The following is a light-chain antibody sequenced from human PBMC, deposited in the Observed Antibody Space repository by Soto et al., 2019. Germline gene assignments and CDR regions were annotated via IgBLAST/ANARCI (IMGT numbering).Light chain of an antibody. J-gene: IGKJ1*01. V-gene: IGKV3-20*01. CDR1: QSISSY. CDR3: QQYAGSLPWT. CDR2: DTS. Sequence: EIVLTQSPATLSLSPGERATLSCRASQSISSYLAWYRQIPGQAPRLLIYDTSSRATGIPDRFSGGGSGTDFTLTISSLEPEDFAVYYCQQYAGSLPWTFGQGTKVDIK.